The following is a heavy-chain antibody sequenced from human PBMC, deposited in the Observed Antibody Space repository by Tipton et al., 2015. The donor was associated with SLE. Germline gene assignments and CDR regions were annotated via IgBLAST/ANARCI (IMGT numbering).Heavy chain of an antibody. CDR1: GGSFSGYY. V-gene: IGHV4-34*01. CDR3: AGGAIPGNWFDP. Sequence: TLSLTCAVYGGSFSGYYWSWIRQPPGKGLEWIGEINHSGSTNYNPSLKSRVTISVDTSKNQFSLKLSSVTAADTAVYYCAGGAIPGNWFDPWGQGTLVTVSS. D-gene: IGHD3-16*01. CDR2: INHSGST. J-gene: IGHJ5*02.